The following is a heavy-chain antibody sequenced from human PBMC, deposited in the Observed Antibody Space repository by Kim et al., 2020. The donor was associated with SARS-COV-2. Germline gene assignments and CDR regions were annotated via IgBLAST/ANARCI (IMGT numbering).Heavy chain of an antibody. CDR1: GLTFSSYA. V-gene: IGHV3-23*01. D-gene: IGHD2-2*01. CDR3: AAPEIVVVPAAPLDY. Sequence: GGSLRLSCAASGLTFSSYAMSWVRQAPGKGLEWVSAISGSGGSTYYADSVKGRFTISRDNSKNTLYLQMNSLRAEDTAVYYCAAPEIVVVPAAPLDYWGQGTLVTVSS. J-gene: IGHJ4*02. CDR2: ISGSGGST.